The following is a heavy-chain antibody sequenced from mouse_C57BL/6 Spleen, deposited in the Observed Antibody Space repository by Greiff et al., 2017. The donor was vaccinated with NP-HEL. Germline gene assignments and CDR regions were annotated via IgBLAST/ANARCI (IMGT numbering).Heavy chain of an antibody. CDR2: ISGGGGNT. CDR3: ARDGSSFAY. V-gene: IGHV5-9*01. CDR1: GFTFSSYT. Sequence: EVMLVESGGGLVKPGGSLKLSCAASGFTFSSYTMSWVRQTPEKRLEWVATISGGGGNTYYPDSVKGRFTISRDNAKNTLYLQMSSLRSEDTALYYCARDGSSFAYWGQGTLVTVSA. J-gene: IGHJ3*01. D-gene: IGHD1-1*01.